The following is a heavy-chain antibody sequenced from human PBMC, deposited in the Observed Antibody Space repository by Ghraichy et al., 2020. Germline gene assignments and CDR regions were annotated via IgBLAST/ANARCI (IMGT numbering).Heavy chain of an antibody. Sequence: SQTLSLTCTVSGDSISDYFCSWIRQSPGKGLEWIGYLYHSGSTNYNPSLKSRVTISVDTSKNQFFLTLTSVTVADTAVYFCARVGLLNGIETDNWFDPWGPGTRVTVSS. CDR2: LYHSGST. J-gene: IGHJ5*02. CDR3: ARVGLLNGIETDNWFDP. CDR1: GDSISDYF. D-gene: IGHD1-26*01. V-gene: IGHV4-59*01.